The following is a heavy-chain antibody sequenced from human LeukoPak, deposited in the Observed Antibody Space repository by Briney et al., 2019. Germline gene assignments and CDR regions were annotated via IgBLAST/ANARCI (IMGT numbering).Heavy chain of an antibody. J-gene: IGHJ4*02. CDR1: GGSITSGGYY. V-gene: IGHV4-31*03. CDR3: ARSFGESYFDY. D-gene: IGHD3-10*01. Sequence: SETLSLTCTVSGGSITSGGYYWSWIRQHPGKGLEWIGYISYSGNTYYNPSLKSRLTISVDTSENQFSLKLSSVTAADTAVYYCARSFGESYFDYWGQGILVTVSS. CDR2: ISYSGNT.